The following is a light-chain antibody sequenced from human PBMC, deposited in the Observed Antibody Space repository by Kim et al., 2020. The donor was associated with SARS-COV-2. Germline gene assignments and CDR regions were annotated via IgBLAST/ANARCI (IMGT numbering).Light chain of an antibody. V-gene: IGKV3-11*01. CDR3: QQRSAWPLT. Sequence: LSPVVSAHLSCRASQSIGISLVWYQQKRGQAPRLLISDASNRATGIPARFSGSGSGTDFTLTISSLEPEDFAVYYCQQRSAWPLTFGGGTKVDIK. CDR2: DAS. CDR1: QSIGIS. J-gene: IGKJ4*01.